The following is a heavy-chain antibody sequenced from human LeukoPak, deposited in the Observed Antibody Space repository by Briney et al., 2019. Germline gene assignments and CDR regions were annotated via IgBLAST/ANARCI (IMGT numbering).Heavy chain of an antibody. Sequence: ASVKVSCKASGYTFTSYDINWVRQATGQGLEWVGWMTPNSGYTGYAQKFRGRVTITRNTSITTAYMELSSLRFEDTAVYYCARGRDGYNFGYFDLWGRGTLVTVSS. D-gene: IGHD5-24*01. CDR1: GYTFTSYD. J-gene: IGHJ2*01. V-gene: IGHV1-8*03. CDR3: ARGRDGYNFGYFDL. CDR2: MTPNSGYT.